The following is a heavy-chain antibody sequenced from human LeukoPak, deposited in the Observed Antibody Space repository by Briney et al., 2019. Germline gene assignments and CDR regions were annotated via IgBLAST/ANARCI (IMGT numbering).Heavy chain of an antibody. V-gene: IGHV4-38-2*01. CDR2: IYHSGNT. D-gene: IGHD1-26*01. CDR3: ARQGGDYFDY. J-gene: IGHJ4*02. CDR1: GYSISSGYY. Sequence: PSETLSLTCAVSGYSISSGYYWGWIRQPPGKGLEWIGSIYHSGNTYYNPSLKSRVTISVDTSKNQFSLKLSSVTAADTAVYYCARQGGDYFDYWGQGTLVTVSS.